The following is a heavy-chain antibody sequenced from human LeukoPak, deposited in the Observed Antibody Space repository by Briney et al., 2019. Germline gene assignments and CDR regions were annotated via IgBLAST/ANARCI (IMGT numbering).Heavy chain of an antibody. CDR3: ARDRLEAVTDDDYFDY. Sequence: PGGSLRLSCAASGFTFSDYYMSWIRQAPGKGLEWVSYNSSSGSTIYYADSVKGRFTISRDNAKNSLYLQMNSLRAEDTGVYYCARDRLEAVTDDDYFDYWGQGTLVTVSS. V-gene: IGHV3-11*04. D-gene: IGHD2-21*02. J-gene: IGHJ4*02. CDR2: NSSSGSTI. CDR1: GFTFSDYY.